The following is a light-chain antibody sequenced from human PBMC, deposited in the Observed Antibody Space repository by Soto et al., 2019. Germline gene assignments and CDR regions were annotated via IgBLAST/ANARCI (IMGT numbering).Light chain of an antibody. CDR2: EVS. CDR3: CSYTGSGALYV. V-gene: IGLV2-14*01. CDR1: SSDVGGYKY. J-gene: IGLJ1*01. Sequence: QSALTQPASVSGSPGQSITISCTGTSSDVGGYKYVSWYQQHPGKAPKLMIYEVSNRPSGVSHRFSGSKSGNTASLTISGLQAEEEADYYCCSYTGSGALYVFGTGTKLTVL.